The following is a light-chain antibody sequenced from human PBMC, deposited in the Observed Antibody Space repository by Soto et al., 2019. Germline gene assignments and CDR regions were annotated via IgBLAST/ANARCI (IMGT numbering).Light chain of an antibody. Sequence: EIVLTQSPGTLSLSPGEGATLSCRASQSVSSNYLAWYQQEPGQAPRLLIFGASNRASDIPDRFSGSGSGTDFTLTISRLEPEDFATYYCQRTYNAPFTFGPGTKVSIK. CDR1: QSVSSNY. J-gene: IGKJ3*01. V-gene: IGKV3-20*01. CDR3: QRTYNAPFT. CDR2: GAS.